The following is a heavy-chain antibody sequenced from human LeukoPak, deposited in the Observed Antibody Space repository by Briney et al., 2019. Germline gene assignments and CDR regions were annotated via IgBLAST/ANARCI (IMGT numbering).Heavy chain of an antibody. V-gene: IGHV1-18*01. CDR1: GYTFTSYA. CDR3: AREDPNPIAVAGSYYYYYGMDV. Sequence: ASVKVSCKASGYTFTSYAVSWVRQAPGQGLEYMGYISAYNGNTNYAHNLQGRVTMTTDTSTTTVYMELRSLRSEDTAVYYCAREDPNPIAVAGSYYYYYGMDVWGQGTTVTVSS. J-gene: IGHJ6*02. CDR2: ISAYNGNT. D-gene: IGHD6-19*01.